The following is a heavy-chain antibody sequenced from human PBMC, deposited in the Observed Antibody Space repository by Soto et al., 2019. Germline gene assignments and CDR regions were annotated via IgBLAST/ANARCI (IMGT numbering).Heavy chain of an antibody. CDR3: ARGGDRFDGMDV. V-gene: IGHV3-13*01. D-gene: IGHD3-16*01. J-gene: IGHJ6*02. Sequence: GGSLRLPSAVSGFGFNGYDMHWVRQAPGKNLEWVAAISTAGDTYYLGSVKGRFTISREDAKNSLSLQMNSLRVGDTAVYYCARGGDRFDGMDVWGQGTTVTVSS. CDR2: ISTAGDT. CDR1: GFGFNGYD.